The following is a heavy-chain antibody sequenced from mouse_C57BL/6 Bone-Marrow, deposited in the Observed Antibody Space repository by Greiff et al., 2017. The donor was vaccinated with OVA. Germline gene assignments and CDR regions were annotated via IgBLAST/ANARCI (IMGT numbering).Heavy chain of an antibody. CDR3: TSHSTTVVAMRFAY. J-gene: IGHJ3*01. Sequence: EVQLVESGAELVRPGASVKLSCTASGFNIKDDYMHWVKQRPEQGLEWIGWIDPENGDTEYASKFQGKATITVDTSSNTAYLQLSSLTSEDTTVYYFTSHSTTVVAMRFAYWSQGTLVTVSA. CDR2: IDPENGDT. V-gene: IGHV14-4*01. D-gene: IGHD1-1*01. CDR1: GFNIKDDY.